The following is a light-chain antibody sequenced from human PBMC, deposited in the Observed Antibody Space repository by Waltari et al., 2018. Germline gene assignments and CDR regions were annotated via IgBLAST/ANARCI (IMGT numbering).Light chain of an antibody. CDR1: QSVLYSSNNKNY. CDR3: QQYSSAPA. V-gene: IGKV4-1*01. J-gene: IGKJ1*01. CDR2: WAS. Sequence: DIVMTQSPDSLAVSLGERATINCKSSQSVLYSSNNKNYLAWYQQKAGQPPKLLIYWASTRESGVPHRFSGSGSGTDFTLTISSLQAEDVAVYYCQQYSSAPAFGQGTKVEIK.